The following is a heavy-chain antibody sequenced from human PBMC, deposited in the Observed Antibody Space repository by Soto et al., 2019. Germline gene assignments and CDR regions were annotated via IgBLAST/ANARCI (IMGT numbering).Heavy chain of an antibody. CDR2: ISGSGGST. CDR3: ARDVDTAMVTVYSAFDI. V-gene: IGHV3-23*01. J-gene: IGHJ3*02. D-gene: IGHD5-18*01. Sequence: GGSLRLSCAASGFTFSSYAMSWVRQAPGKGLEWVSAISGSGGSTYYADSVKGRFTISRDNSKNTLYLQMNSLRAEDTAVYYCARDVDTAMVTVYSAFDIWGQGTMVTV. CDR1: GFTFSSYA.